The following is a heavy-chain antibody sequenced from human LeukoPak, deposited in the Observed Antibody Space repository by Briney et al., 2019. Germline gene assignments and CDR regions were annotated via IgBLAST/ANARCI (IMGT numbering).Heavy chain of an antibody. V-gene: IGHV5-51*01. D-gene: IGHD6-6*01. Sequence: SGESLKISCKGSGYSFSSYWIAWVRLMPGKGLEWMGITYPGDSTTKYSPSFQGQVTISADKSISTAYLQWSSLKASDTAMYYCARHSGIPARPRYYYYGMDVWGQGTTVIVSS. CDR2: TYPGDSTT. CDR3: ARHSGIPARPRYYYYGMDV. J-gene: IGHJ6*02. CDR1: GYSFSSYW.